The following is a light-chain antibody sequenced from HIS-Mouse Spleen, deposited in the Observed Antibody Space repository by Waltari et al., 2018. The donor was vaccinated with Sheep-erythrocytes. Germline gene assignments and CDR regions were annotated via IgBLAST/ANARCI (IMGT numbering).Light chain of an antibody. V-gene: IGLV2-11*01. J-gene: IGLJ1*01. Sequence: QSALTQPRSVSGSPGQSVTISCTGTSSDVGGYNYVSWYQQHPGKAPKLMIHDVSKRPSGVPGRCSGSKSGNTAFLTISGLQADDEADYYCCSYAGSYNHVFGTGTKVTVL. CDR1: SSDVGGYNY. CDR2: DVS. CDR3: CSYAGSYNHV.